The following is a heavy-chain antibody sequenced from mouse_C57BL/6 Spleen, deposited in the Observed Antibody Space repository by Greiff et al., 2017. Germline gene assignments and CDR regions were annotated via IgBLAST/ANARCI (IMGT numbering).Heavy chain of an antibody. V-gene: IGHV1-26*01. CDR3: ARPLEFAY. CDR1: GYTFTDYY. Sequence: EVQLQQSGPELVKPGASVKISCKASGYTFTDYYMNWVKQSPGKSLEWIGAINPNNGGTSYNQKFKGKATLTVDKASSTAYMELRSLTSEDSAVYYCARPLEFAYWGQGTLVTVSA. J-gene: IGHJ3*01. CDR2: INPNNGGT. D-gene: IGHD3-3*01.